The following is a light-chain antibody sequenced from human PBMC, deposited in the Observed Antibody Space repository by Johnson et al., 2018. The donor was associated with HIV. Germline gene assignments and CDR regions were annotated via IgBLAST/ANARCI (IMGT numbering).Light chain of an antibody. CDR2: DND. CDR3: ETWDSSLSGV. V-gene: IGLV1-51*01. J-gene: IGLJ1*01. Sequence: QSVLTQPPSVSAAPGQKVTISCFGSDSNIGNNYVSWYQQVPGTAPKLLIYDNDKRPSGIPDRFSGSKSGTSATLRITGLQTGDDAHYYCETWDSSLSGVFGTGTKVTVL. CDR1: DSNIGNNY.